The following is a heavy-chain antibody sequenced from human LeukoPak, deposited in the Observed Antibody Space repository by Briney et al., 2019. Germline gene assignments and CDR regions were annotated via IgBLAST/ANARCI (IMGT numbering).Heavy chain of an antibody. Sequence: GGSLRLSCAASGFTFTSYAMSWVRQAPGKGLEWVSTISGTGTYTFYAGSVKGRFTISRDISTNTVYLRMNSLRVEDTAIYYCAKEGGLHIVVAIRPYYFDSWGQGTLVTVSS. CDR3: AKEGGLHIVVAIRPYYFDS. D-gene: IGHD2-21*01. V-gene: IGHV3-23*01. CDR2: ISGTGTYT. J-gene: IGHJ4*02. CDR1: GFTFTSYA.